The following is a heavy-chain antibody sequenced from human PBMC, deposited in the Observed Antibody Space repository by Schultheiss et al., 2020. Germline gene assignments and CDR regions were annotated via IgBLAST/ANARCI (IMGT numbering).Heavy chain of an antibody. J-gene: IGHJ4*02. CDR3: ARGCDGDALDY. CDR1: GFTFSSYG. D-gene: IGHD4-17*01. CDR2: IWYDSSSK. Sequence: GGSLRLSCAASGFTFSSYGMHWVRQAPGKGLEWVAVIWYDSSSKYYADSVKGRFTISRDNSKNTLYLQMNSLRAGDTAVYYCARGCDGDALDYWGKGTLVTVSS. V-gene: IGHV3-33*01.